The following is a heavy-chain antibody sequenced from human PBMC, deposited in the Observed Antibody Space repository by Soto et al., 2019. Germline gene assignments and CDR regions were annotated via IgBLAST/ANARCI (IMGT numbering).Heavy chain of an antibody. Sequence: PSEALSLTCGDYGGSFRNYCWIWVRQPPGKGLEWIGSIYYSGSTYYNPSLKSRVTISVDTSKNQFSLKLSSVTAADTAVYYCARGYCSGGSCQLVFLYWGQGTLVTVSS. D-gene: IGHD2-15*01. CDR1: GGSFRNYC. CDR2: IYYSGST. V-gene: IGHV4-34*01. J-gene: IGHJ4*02. CDR3: ARGYCSGGSCQLVFLY.